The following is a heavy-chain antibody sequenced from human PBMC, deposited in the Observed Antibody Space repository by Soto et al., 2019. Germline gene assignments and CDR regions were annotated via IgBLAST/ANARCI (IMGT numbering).Heavy chain of an antibody. D-gene: IGHD4-17*01. CDR1: GGSISSSSYY. CDR3: ARHLRVYGLSSYYYDMDV. V-gene: IGHV4-39*01. J-gene: IGHJ6*02. CDR2: IYYSGST. Sequence: PSETLSLTCTVSGGSISSSSYYWGWIRQPPGKGLEWIGSIYYSGSTYYNPSLKSRVTISVDTSKNQFSLKLSSVTAADTAVYYCARHLRVYGLSSYYYDMDVWGQGTTVTVPS.